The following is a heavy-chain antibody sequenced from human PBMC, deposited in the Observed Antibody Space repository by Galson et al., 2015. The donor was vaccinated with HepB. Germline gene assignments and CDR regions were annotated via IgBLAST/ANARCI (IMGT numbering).Heavy chain of an antibody. CDR2: INPSGGST. J-gene: IGHJ6*02. V-gene: IGHV1-46*01. Sequence: SVKVSCKASGYTFTSYYMHWVRQAPGQGLEWMGIINPSGGSTSYAQKFQGRVTMTRNTSISTAYMELSSLRSEDTAVYYCARKAAASGAGRLAYYYYGMDVWGQGTTVTVSS. D-gene: IGHD2-2*01. CDR3: ARKAAASGAGRLAYYYYGMDV. CDR1: GYTFTSYY.